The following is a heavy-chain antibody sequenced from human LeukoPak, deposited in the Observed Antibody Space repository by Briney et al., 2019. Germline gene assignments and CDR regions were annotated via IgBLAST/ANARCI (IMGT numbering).Heavy chain of an antibody. D-gene: IGHD1-26*01. Sequence: GASVKVSCKASGYTFTSYDMHWVRQAPGQGLEWMGIINPSGGSTSYAQKFQGRVTMTRDMSTSTVYMELSSLRSEDTAGYYCARDKSRTGSYFSSVLDYWGQGTLVTVSS. CDR2: INPSGGST. V-gene: IGHV1-46*01. CDR3: ARDKSRTGSYFSSVLDY. CDR1: GYTFTSYD. J-gene: IGHJ4*02.